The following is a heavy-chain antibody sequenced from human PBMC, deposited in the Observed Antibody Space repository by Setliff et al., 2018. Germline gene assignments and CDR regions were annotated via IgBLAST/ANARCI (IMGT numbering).Heavy chain of an antibody. CDR2: INTGGGSA. D-gene: IGHD6-13*01. CDR3: ARGGVAAAGRKGVFEY. V-gene: IGHV1-46*01. CDR1: GYTFSESI. J-gene: IGHJ4*02. Sequence: ASVKVSCKASGYTFSESIVSWVRQAPGQGLEWMGTINTGGGSASLVDQFQGRVTMTRDTSTSTIYLELNSLTSDDTAVYYCARGGVAAAGRKGVFEYWGQGTLVTVSS.